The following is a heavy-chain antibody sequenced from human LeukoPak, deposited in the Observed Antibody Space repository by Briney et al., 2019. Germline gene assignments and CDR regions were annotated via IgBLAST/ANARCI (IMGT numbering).Heavy chain of an antibody. D-gene: IGHD3-22*01. CDR1: GFTFSSAA. CDR2: ITGSDDRT. CDR3: AKGPQLNSGYHPDY. V-gene: IGHV3-23*01. Sequence: GGSLRLSCAASGFTFSSAAMTWVRQVPGKGLEWVSTITGSDDRTYYADSVKGRFTISRDFSKNTLHLQMSSLRVEDTAICYCAKGPQLNSGYHPDYWGQGTLVAVSS. J-gene: IGHJ4*02.